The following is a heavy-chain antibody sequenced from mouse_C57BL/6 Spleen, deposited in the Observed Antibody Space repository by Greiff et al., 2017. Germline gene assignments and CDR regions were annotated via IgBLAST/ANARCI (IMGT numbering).Heavy chain of an antibody. D-gene: IGHD2-4*01. CDR1: GYTFTSYW. Sequence: QVQLQQPGAELVKPGASVKLSCKASGYTFTSYWMQWVKQRPGQGLEWIGEIDPSGSYTNYNQKFKGKATLTVDKSSSTAYMQLSSLTSEDSAVYYCARNKYDSKSLYFDYGGEGTTL. V-gene: IGHV1-50*01. CDR2: IDPSGSYT. CDR3: ARNKYDSKSLYFDY. J-gene: IGHJ2*01.